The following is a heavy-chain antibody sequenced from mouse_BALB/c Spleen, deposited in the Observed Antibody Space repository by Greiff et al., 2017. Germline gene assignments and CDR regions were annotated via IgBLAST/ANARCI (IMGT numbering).Heavy chain of an antibody. CDR1: GFYIKDTY. CDR3: AVGLRMDY. D-gene: IGHD2-4*01. CDR2: IDPANGNT. V-gene: IGHV14-3*02. J-gene: IGHJ4*01. Sequence: EVQLQQSGAELVKPGASVKLSCTASGFYIKDTYMHWVKQRPEQGLEWIGRIDPANGNTKYDPKFQGKATITADTSSNTDYLQLSSLTSEDTAVYNCAVGLRMDYWGQGTSVTVSS.